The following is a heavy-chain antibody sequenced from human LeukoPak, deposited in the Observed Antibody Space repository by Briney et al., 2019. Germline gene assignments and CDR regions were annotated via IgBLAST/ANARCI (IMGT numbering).Heavy chain of an antibody. Sequence: SETLSLTCAVYGGSFSGYYWSWIRQPPGKGLEWIGEINHSGSTNYNPSLKSRVTISVNTSKNQFSLKLSSVTAADTAVYYCARGLDYGDYSPLGYWGQGTLVTVSS. CDR3: ARGLDYGDYSPLGY. D-gene: IGHD4-17*01. V-gene: IGHV4-34*01. CDR1: GGSFSGYY. J-gene: IGHJ4*02. CDR2: INHSGST.